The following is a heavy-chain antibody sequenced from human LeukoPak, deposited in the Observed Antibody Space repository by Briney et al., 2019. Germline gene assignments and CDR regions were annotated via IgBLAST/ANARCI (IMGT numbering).Heavy chain of an antibody. J-gene: IGHJ4*02. CDR3: ARDYGNYGSGSFDY. V-gene: IGHV3-30-3*01. CDR1: GFTFSRYA. CDR2: ISYDGSNK. D-gene: IGHD3-10*01. Sequence: GGSLRLSCAASGFTFSRYAMHWLRQAPGKGLEGVAVISYDGSNKYYADSVKGRFTISRDNSKNTLYLRMNSLRAEDTAVYYCARDYGNYGSGSFDYWGQGTLVTVSS.